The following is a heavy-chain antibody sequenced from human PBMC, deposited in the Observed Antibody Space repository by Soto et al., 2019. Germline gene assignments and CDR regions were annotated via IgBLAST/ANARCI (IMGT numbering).Heavy chain of an antibody. CDR1: GYSFPSYW. Sequence: GESLKISCEGSGYSFPSYWIGWVRQMPGRGLEWMGIIYPSDSDTRYSPSFQGQVTISADKSISTAYLQWSSLKASDTAMYYCVRHSGDGYNILDYWGQGSLVTVSS. D-gene: IGHD5-12*01. J-gene: IGHJ4*02. CDR2: IYPSDSDT. V-gene: IGHV5-51*01. CDR3: VRHSGDGYNILDY.